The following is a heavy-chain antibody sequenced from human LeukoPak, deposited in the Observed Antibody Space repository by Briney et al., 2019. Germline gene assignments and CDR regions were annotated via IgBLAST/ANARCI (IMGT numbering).Heavy chain of an antibody. D-gene: IGHD3-22*01. CDR1: GFTFSSYT. Sequence: PGGSLRLSCAASGFTFSSYTMNWVRQAPGKGLEWVSFISTSSSYIYYADSVKGRFTISRDNAKNSLYLQMNSLRAEDTAVYYCARDGLPFSTYYYDSARVNAFDIWGQGTMVTVSS. V-gene: IGHV3-21*01. J-gene: IGHJ3*02. CDR2: ISTSSSYI. CDR3: ARDGLPFSTYYYDSARVNAFDI.